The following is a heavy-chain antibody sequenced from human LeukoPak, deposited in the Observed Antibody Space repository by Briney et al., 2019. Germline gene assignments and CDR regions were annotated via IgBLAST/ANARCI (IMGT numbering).Heavy chain of an antibody. V-gene: IGHV3-7*01. CDR2: IKQDGNEK. CDR3: ARDFLYSSSSHFDY. J-gene: IGHJ4*02. Sequence: PGGSLRLSCAASGFTFSSYWMSWVRQAPGKGLEWVANIKQDGNEKYYVDSVKGRFTISRDNAKNSLYLQMNSLRAEDTAVYYCARDFLYSSSSHFDYWGQGTLVTVSS. D-gene: IGHD6-6*01. CDR1: GFTFSSYW.